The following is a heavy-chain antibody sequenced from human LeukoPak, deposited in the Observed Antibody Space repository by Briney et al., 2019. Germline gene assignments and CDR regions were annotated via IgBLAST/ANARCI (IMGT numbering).Heavy chain of an antibody. CDR1: GGTFSSYA. V-gene: IGHV1-69*13. Sequence: SVKVSCKASGGTFSSYAISWVRQAPGQGLEWMGGIIPIFGTTSYAQKFQGRVTITADESTSTAYMELSSLRSEDTAVYYCASSNFDYSGDYYFDYWGQGTLVTVSS. CDR2: IIPIFGTT. J-gene: IGHJ4*02. D-gene: IGHD4-11*01. CDR3: ASSNFDYSGDYYFDY.